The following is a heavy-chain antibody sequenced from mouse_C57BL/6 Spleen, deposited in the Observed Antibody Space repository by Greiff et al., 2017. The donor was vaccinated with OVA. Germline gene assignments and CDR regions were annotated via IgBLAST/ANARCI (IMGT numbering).Heavy chain of an antibody. CDR2: INPYNGGT. V-gene: IGHV1-19*01. D-gene: IGHD2-1*01. Sequence: EVQRVESGPVLVKPGASVKMSCKASGYTFTDYYMNWVKQSHGKSLEWIGVINPYNGGTSYNQKFKGKATLTVDKSSSTAYMELNSLTSEDSAVYYCAREAYGNYFDYWGQGTTLTVSS. J-gene: IGHJ2*01. CDR3: AREAYGNYFDY. CDR1: GYTFTDYY.